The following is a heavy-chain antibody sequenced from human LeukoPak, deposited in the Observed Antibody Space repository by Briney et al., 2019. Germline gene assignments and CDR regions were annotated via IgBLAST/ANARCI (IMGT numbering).Heavy chain of an antibody. V-gene: IGHV4-4*07. J-gene: IGHJ6*03. Sequence: SETLSLTCTVSGGSISSYYWSWIRQPAGKGLEWIGRIYTSGSTNYNPSLKSRVTISVDKSKNQFSLKLSSVTAADTAVYYCARFTTVTTKGDYYYYMDVWGKGTTVTVSS. CDR1: GGSISSYY. CDR3: ARFTTVTTKGDYYYYMDV. CDR2: IYTSGST. D-gene: IGHD4-11*01.